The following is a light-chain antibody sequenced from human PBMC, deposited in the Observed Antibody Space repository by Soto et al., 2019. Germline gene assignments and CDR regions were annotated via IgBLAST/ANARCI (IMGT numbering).Light chain of an antibody. J-gene: IGKJ1*01. Sequence: EIVLTHSPFTLCLSPGERATLSCRASQSVSSSYLACYQQRPGQAPRLLIYGASSRATGIPDRFSGSGSGTDFTLTISRLEPEDFAMYYCQQYGSSPPTFSPGTEVDIK. CDR1: QSVSSSY. CDR3: QQYGSSPPT. CDR2: GAS. V-gene: IGKV3-20*01.